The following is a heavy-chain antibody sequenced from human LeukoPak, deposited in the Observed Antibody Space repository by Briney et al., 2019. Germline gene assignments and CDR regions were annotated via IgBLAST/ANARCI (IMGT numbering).Heavy chain of an antibody. CDR1: GYTFIGYY. D-gene: IGHD6-13*01. J-gene: IGHJ4*02. CDR3: ARDLPGYSSSWFSE. CDR2: INPNAVAT. Sequence: ASVKVSCKASGYTFIGYYMHWVRQAPGQGLEWMGWINPNAVATKYAQKFQGKVSMTRDTSVSTAYLEVNRLRTDDTAVYYCARDLPGYSSSWFSEWGQGTGVTVSA. V-gene: IGHV1-2*02.